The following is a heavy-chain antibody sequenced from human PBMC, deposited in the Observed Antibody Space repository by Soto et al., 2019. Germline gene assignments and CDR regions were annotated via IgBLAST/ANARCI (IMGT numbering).Heavy chain of an antibody. CDR1: GYRFSSYW. D-gene: IGHD3-16*01. Sequence: PGESLKISCKGSGYRFSSYWIAWVRQMPGKGLEWMGIIYPGDSDTRYSPSFEGQVTTSADKSNSTACLQWSSLKASDTAMYYCARQGSNGAYYYYGMDVWGQGTTVTVSS. CDR3: ARQGSNGAYYYYGMDV. J-gene: IGHJ6*02. CDR2: IYPGDSDT. V-gene: IGHV5-51*01.